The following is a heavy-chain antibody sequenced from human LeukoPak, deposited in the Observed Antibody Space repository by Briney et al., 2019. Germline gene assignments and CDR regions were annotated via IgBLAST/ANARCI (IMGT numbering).Heavy chain of an antibody. CDR1: GYTFTSYG. Sequence: ASVKVSCKASGYTFTSYGISWVRQAPGQGLEWMGWISAYNGNTNYAQKLQGRVTMTTDTSTSTAYMELRSLRSDDTAVYYCAREKYYDILTGPLDYWGQGTLVTVSS. CDR3: AREKYYDILTGPLDY. V-gene: IGHV1-18*01. J-gene: IGHJ4*02. CDR2: ISAYNGNT. D-gene: IGHD3-9*01.